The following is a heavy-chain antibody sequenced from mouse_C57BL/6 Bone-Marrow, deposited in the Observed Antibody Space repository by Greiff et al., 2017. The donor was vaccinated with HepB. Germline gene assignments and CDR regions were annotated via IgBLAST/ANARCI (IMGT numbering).Heavy chain of an antibody. V-gene: IGHV14-4*01. J-gene: IGHJ3*01. CDR2: IDPENGDT. D-gene: IGHD4-1*01. CDR3: TTGWDPAWFAY. CDR1: GFNIKDDY. Sequence: VQLQQSGAELVRPGASVKLSCTASGFNIKDDYMHWVKQRPEQGLEWIGWIDPENGDTEYDSKFQGKATIKADTSSNTAYLQLSSLTSEDTAFYYCTTGWDPAWFAYWVQGTLVTVSA.